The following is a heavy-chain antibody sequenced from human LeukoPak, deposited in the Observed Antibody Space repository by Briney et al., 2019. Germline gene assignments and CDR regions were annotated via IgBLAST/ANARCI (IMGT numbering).Heavy chain of an antibody. J-gene: IGHJ6*02. CDR3: AKDHTVITIFGVVSYYGMDV. CDR2: ISESGDTT. D-gene: IGHD3-3*01. CDR1: GFTFSKYA. Sequence: GGSLRLSCAASGFTFSKYAMSWVRQAPGKGLEWVSTISESGDTTYDADSVKGRFTMSRDNSKNTLYLQMNSLRAEDTAVYYCAKDHTVITIFGVVSYYGMDVWGQGTTVTVSS. V-gene: IGHV3-23*01.